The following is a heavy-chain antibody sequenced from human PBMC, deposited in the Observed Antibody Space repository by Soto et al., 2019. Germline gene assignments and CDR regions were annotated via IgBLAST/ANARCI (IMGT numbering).Heavy chain of an antibody. CDR2: ISPAGYSI. J-gene: IGHJ3*02. CDR3: AKDRGGSGAFEI. V-gene: IGHV3-48*01. Sequence: EGQLVEFGGGLVKPGGSLRLSCAASGFSFSIYSYNWVHQAPGKGLEWLPYISPAGYSIYYADSVTGRFTISRDSARDTVYPQMNSLRAEDTAVYYCAKDRGGSGAFEIWGQGTMVTVSS. D-gene: IGHD3-10*01. CDR1: GFSFSIYS.